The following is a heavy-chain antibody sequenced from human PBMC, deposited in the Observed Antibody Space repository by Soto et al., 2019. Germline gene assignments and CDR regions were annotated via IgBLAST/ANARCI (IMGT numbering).Heavy chain of an antibody. Sequence: SVKVSCKASGGTFISYAISWVRQAPGQGLEWMGGIIPIFGTANYAQKFQGRVTITADESTSTAYMELSSLRSEDTAVYYCARDRDGDYDLDYWGQGTLVTVSS. J-gene: IGHJ4*02. D-gene: IGHD4-17*01. CDR1: GGTFISYA. CDR2: IIPIFGTA. CDR3: ARDRDGDYDLDY. V-gene: IGHV1-69*13.